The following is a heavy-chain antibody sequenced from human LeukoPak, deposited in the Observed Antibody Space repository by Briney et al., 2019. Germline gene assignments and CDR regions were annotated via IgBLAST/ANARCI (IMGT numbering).Heavy chain of an antibody. J-gene: IGHJ4*02. CDR3: ARESIVGATPLDY. Sequence: ASVKVSCKAPGYTFTGQYMHWVRQAPGQGLEWMGWINPNRGGTNYAQKSQGRVTMTRDTSISTAYMELSRLRYDDTGVYYCARESIVGATPLDYWGQGTLVTVSS. CDR1: GYTFTGQY. V-gene: IGHV1-2*02. D-gene: IGHD1-26*01. CDR2: INPNRGGT.